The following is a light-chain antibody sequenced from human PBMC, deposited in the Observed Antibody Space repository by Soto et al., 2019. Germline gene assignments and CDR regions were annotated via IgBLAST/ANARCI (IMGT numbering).Light chain of an antibody. CDR1: QSVSSN. V-gene: IGKV3-15*01. Sequence: EIVMTQSPATLSVSPGERATLSSRASQSVSSNLAWYQQTPGQAPSLLISGASTRATGIPATFSGSGSGTEFTLTISSLQSEDFAVYYCQEYNNWPPWTVGQGTKVEIE. CDR2: GAS. J-gene: IGKJ1*01. CDR3: QEYNNWPPWT.